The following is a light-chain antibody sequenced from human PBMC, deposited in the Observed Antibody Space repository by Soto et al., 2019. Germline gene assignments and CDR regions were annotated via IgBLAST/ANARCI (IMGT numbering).Light chain of an antibody. J-gene: IGKJ2*01. Sequence: EILMTQSPATLSVSPGERAIVSCRASQSIRDNLAWYQQTPGRAPRLLIYGASIRAIGVPARFSGSGSGTEFTLTISSLQSEDFAVYYCQQYDYWPPYTFGRGTKVEI. CDR2: GAS. V-gene: IGKV3-15*01. CDR3: QQYDYWPPYT. CDR1: QSIRDN.